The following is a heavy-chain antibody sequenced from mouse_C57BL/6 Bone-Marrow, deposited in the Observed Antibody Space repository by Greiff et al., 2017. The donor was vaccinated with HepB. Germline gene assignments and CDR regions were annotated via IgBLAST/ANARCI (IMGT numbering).Heavy chain of an antibody. D-gene: IGHD1-1*01. V-gene: IGHV5-6*01. Sequence: EVMLVESGGDLVKPGGSLKLSCAASGFTFSSYGMSWVRQTPDKRLEWVATISSGGSYTYYPDSVKGRFTISRDNAKNTLYLQMSSLKSEDTAMYYCARLLYYGSSSYYFDYWGQGTTLTVSS. CDR1: GFTFSSYG. J-gene: IGHJ2*01. CDR3: ARLLYYGSSSYYFDY. CDR2: ISSGGSYT.